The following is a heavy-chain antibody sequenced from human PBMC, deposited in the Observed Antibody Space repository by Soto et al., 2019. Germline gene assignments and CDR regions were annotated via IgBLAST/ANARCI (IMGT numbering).Heavy chain of an antibody. CDR3: ARSDWFDP. Sequence: GSLRLSCEAPGFSLSGYWMHWIRQAPGKGLVWVSRIKSDGSTTMYADSVKGRFTISRDNAKNTLYLQMNSLRAEDTAVYYCARSDWFDPWGQGTLVTVSS. V-gene: IGHV3-74*03. CDR1: GFSLSGYW. CDR2: IKSDGSTT. J-gene: IGHJ5*02.